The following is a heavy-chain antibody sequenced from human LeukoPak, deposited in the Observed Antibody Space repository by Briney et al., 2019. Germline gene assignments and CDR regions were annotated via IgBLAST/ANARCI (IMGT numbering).Heavy chain of an antibody. J-gene: IGHJ3*02. CDR1: GFTFSSYW. CDR3: ATEDYYDSSGPGVDAFDI. D-gene: IGHD3-22*01. Sequence: GGSLRLSCAASGFTFSSYWMSWVRQAPGKGLEWVANIKQDGSEKYYVDSVKGRFTISRDNAKNSLYLQMNSLRAEDTAVYYCATEDYYDSSGPGVDAFDIWGQGTMVTVSS. CDR2: IKQDGSEK. V-gene: IGHV3-7*01.